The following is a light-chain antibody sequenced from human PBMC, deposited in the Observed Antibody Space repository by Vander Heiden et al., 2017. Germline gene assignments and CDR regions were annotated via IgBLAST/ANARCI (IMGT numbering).Light chain of an antibody. V-gene: IGLV1-40*01. CDR1: SSNIGAGYD. Sequence: QSVLTQPPSVSGAPGPRVTISCTGGSSNIGAGYDVHWYQQLPGTAPNLLIYGNTNRPSGVPDRCSGSKSGTSVSLAITGIQTEDEADYYCQSYDSSLNGYVFATGTKVTVL. CDR3: QSYDSSLNGYV. CDR2: GNT. J-gene: IGLJ1*01.